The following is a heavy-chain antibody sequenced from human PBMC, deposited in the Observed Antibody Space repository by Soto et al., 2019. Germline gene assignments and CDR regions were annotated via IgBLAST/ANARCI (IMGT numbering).Heavy chain of an antibody. CDR2: IYYSGTT. CDR3: ARVRGHAFDI. J-gene: IGHJ3*02. V-gene: IGHV4-31*03. CDR1: GDSINNADYY. D-gene: IGHD3-10*01. Sequence: QVQLQESGPGLVKPSQTLSLNCSVSGDSINNADYYWSWIRQHAGRGLEGIGYIYYSGTTYYNPSLXCRVTISMDTSKNQFALETSSVPAADTAVYYCARVRGHAFDIRGQGTMVTVSS.